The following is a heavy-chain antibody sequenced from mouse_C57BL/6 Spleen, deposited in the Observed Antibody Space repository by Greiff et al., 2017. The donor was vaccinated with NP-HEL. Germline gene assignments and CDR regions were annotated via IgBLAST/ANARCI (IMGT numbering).Heavy chain of an antibody. CDR3: AREGDYYGSGPDY. CDR1: GYTFTDYY. D-gene: IGHD1-1*01. J-gene: IGHJ2*01. V-gene: IGHV1-26*01. Sequence: VQLQQSGPELVKPGASVKISCKASGYTFTDYYMNWVKQSHGKSLEWIGDINPNNGGTSYNQKFKGKATLTVDKSSSTAYMELRSLTSEDSAVYYCAREGDYYGSGPDYWGQGTTLTVSS. CDR2: INPNNGGT.